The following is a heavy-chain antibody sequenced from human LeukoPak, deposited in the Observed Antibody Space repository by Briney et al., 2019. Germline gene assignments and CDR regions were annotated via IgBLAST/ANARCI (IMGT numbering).Heavy chain of an antibody. CDR1: GFTFINYG. J-gene: IGHJ6*02. Sequence: PGGSLRLSCAASGFTFINYGMHGVRQAPGKGLEWVSVIYYDGSNIYYADSVKGRFTISRDNSKNTLYLQMNSRRAEDTAVYYCAKHSIWSGQLLTGGMDGWGQGATVT. CDR3: AKHSIWSGQLLTGGMDG. CDR2: IYYDGSNI. D-gene: IGHD3-10*01. V-gene: IGHV3-30*18.